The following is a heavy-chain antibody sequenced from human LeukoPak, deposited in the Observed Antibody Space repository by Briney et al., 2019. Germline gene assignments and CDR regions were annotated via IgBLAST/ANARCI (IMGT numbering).Heavy chain of an antibody. J-gene: IGHJ4*02. CDR1: GGSISGYY. V-gene: IGHV4-59*01. CDR3: ARSQPYSQLGY. Sequence: PSETLSLTCTVSGGSISGYYWSWIRQPPGKGLEWIGYISYSGSSNYNPSLKSRVTISVDTSKNQFSLKLSSVTATDTAVYYCARSQPYSQLGYWGQGTLVTVSS. D-gene: IGHD5-12*01. CDR2: ISYSGSS.